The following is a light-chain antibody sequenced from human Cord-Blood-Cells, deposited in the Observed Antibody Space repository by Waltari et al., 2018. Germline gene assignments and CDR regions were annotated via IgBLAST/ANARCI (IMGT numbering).Light chain of an antibody. CDR2: DVS. Sequence: QSALTQPAPVSGSPGQSITISCTGTSSDVGGYNYVSWYQQHPGKAPKLMIYDVSKRPSGVSNRFSGSKSGNTASLTISGLQAEDEADYYCSSYTSSSTWVFGGGTK. CDR3: SSYTSSSTWV. J-gene: IGLJ3*02. CDR1: SSDVGGYNY. V-gene: IGLV2-14*01.